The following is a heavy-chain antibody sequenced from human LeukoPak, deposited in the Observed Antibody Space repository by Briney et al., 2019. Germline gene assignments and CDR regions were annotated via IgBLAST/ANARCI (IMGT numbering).Heavy chain of an antibody. Sequence: PGGSLRLSCAASGFIFSSYTMSWVRQAPGKGLEWVSDISGSGSNTYYADSVKGRFTISRDNSKNTLYLQMNSLRVEDTAVYYCAKKYSTGLDPWGQGTLVTVSS. CDR1: GFIFSSYT. D-gene: IGHD1-26*01. CDR3: AKKYSTGLDP. J-gene: IGHJ5*02. V-gene: IGHV3-23*01. CDR2: ISGSGSNT.